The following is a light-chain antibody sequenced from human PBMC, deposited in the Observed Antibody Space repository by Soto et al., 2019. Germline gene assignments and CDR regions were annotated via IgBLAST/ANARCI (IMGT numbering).Light chain of an antibody. J-gene: IGKJ4*01. V-gene: IGKV3-20*01. Sequence: EIVLTQSPGTLSLSPGERATLSCRASQSVSSNYLAWYQQKPGQAPRLLIYGASSRATGIPDRFSGSGSGTDFTLTISRLDPEDFAVYYCRQYGRSLGFAVGGGTKVDIK. CDR3: RQYGRSLGFA. CDR1: QSVSSNY. CDR2: GAS.